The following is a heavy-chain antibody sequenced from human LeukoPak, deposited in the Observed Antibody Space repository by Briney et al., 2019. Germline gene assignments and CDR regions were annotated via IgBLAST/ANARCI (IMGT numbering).Heavy chain of an antibody. J-gene: IGHJ4*02. CDR3: ARTTTYYYDSSGYYPDY. D-gene: IGHD3-22*01. Sequence: SVKVSCTASGGTFSSYAISWVRQAPGQGLEWMGGIIPIFGTANYAQKFQGRVTITADESTSTAYMELSSLRSEDTAVYYCARTTTYYYDSSGYYPDYWGQGTLVTVSS. CDR2: IIPIFGTA. CDR1: GGTFSSYA. V-gene: IGHV1-69*13.